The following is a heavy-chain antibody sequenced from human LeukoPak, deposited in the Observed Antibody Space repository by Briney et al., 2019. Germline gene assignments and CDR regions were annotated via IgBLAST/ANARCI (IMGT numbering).Heavy chain of an antibody. D-gene: IGHD5-18*01. CDR2: INHSGST. J-gene: IGHJ6*04. V-gene: IGHV4-34*01. CDR1: GGSFSGYY. CDR3: ARAPNSGYSYRSGMYYYYGMDV. Sequence: PSETLSLTCAVYGGSFSGYYWSWIRQPPGEGLEWIGEINHSGSTNYNPSLKSRVTISVDTPKNQFSLKLSSVTAADTAVYYCARAPNSGYSYRSGMYYYYGMDVWGKGTTVTVSS.